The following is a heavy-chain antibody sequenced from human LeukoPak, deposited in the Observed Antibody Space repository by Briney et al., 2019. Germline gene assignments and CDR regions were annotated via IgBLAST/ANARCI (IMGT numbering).Heavy chain of an antibody. D-gene: IGHD3-16*01. CDR1: GFTFSSYA. CDR2: ISGSGGST. CDR3: AKAHTALLRVGAFDI. J-gene: IGHJ3*02. V-gene: IGHV3-23*01. Sequence: GGSLRLSCAASGFTFSSYAMSWVRQARGQGLEWVSAISGSGGSTYYADSVKGRFTISRDNSKNTLYLQMNSLRAEDTAVYYCAKAHTALLRVGAFDIWGQGTMVTVSS.